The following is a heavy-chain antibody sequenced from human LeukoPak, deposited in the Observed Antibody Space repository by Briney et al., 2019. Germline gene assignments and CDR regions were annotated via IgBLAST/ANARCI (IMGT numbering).Heavy chain of an antibody. CDR2: ISCSSTYI. CDR3: AKDPATRDSSGIIDY. V-gene: IGHV3-21*01. Sequence: VSLRLLCGASGYTFSIYSVNWVRGAPGKGLVWVSSISCSSTYIYYADSVKERFTISRDNDKNSLYLQMNSLRAENTAVYYCAKDPATRDSSGIIDYWGQGTLVTVSS. CDR1: GYTFSIYS. J-gene: IGHJ4*02. D-gene: IGHD6-19*01.